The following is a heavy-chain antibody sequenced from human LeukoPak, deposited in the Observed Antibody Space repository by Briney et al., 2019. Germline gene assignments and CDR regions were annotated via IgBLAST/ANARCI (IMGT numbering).Heavy chain of an antibody. CDR1: GYLFTSYW. D-gene: IGHD1-26*01. CDR3: ARFSGSYLFDY. Sequence: GASLQISCQGSGYLFTSYWIGWVRQLPGKGLEWMGIIYPGDSDTRYSPSFQGQVTISADKSISTAYLQWGSLKASDTAMYYCARFSGSYLFDYWGQGTLVTVSS. J-gene: IGHJ4*02. CDR2: IYPGDSDT. V-gene: IGHV5-51*01.